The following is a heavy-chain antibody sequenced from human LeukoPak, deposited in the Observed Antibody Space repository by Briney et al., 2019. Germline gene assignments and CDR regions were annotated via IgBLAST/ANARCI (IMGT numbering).Heavy chain of an antibody. CDR2: INPSGGTT. V-gene: IGHV1-46*01. J-gene: IGHJ5*02. CDR1: GYTFTKYH. D-gene: IGHD3-10*01. Sequence: ASVQVSCKPSGYTFTKYHMHWLGQAPRQGLEYMGIINPSGGTTSYAPKFQGRVTMTRDTSTSTVYMELSSLRFEDAAVYYCARDPGSSFPHNWFDPWGQGTLVTVSS. CDR3: ARDPGSSFPHNWFDP.